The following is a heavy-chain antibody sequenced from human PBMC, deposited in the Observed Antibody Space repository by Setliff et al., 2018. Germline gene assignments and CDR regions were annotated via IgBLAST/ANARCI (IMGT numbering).Heavy chain of an antibody. V-gene: IGHV4-59*08. CDR2: IYDTGYV. Sequence: SETLSLTCTVSRGSISTYAWSWIRHIPGKGLEWVGYIYDTGYVNYNPSLKSRVSMSVGTSKNQVFLRLTSVTDADRAMYYCAGVTYKGGGENYFDWWGQGTPVTVSS. D-gene: IGHD3-16*01. J-gene: IGHJ4*02. CDR1: RGSISTYA. CDR3: AGVTYKGGGENYFDW.